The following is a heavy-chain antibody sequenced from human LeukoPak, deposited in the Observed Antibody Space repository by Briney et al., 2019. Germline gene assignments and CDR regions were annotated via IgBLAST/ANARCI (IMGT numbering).Heavy chain of an antibody. CDR2: IYYSGST. V-gene: IGHV4-61*05. D-gene: IGHD3-22*01. CDR1: GGSISSSSHY. CDR3: ARASYSYDINGWVPFDY. J-gene: IGHJ4*02. Sequence: PSETLSLTCTVSDVSGGSISSSSHYWSWIRQPPGKGLEWIGYIYYSGSTNYNPSLKSRVTISGDTSKNQFSLRLSSVTAADTAVYYCARASYSYDINGWVPFDYWGQGTLVTVSS.